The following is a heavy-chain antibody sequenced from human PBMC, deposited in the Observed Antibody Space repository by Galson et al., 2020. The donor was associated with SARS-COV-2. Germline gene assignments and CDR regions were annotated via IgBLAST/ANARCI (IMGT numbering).Heavy chain of an antibody. D-gene: IGHD6-13*01. J-gene: IGHJ6*03. V-gene: IGHV1-46*01. Sequence: ASVNVSCKASGYTFTSYYMHWVRQAPGQGLEWMGIINPSGGSTSYAQKFQGRVTMTRDTSTSTVYIELSSLRSEDTAVYYCAREEVSSSWLDVTYYYYYMDVWGKGTPVTVSS. CDR2: INPSGGST. CDR1: GYTFTSYY. CDR3: AREEVSSSWLDVTYYYYYMDV.